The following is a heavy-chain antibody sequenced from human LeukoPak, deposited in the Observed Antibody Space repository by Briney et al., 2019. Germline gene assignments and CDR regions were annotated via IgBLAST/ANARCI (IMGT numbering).Heavy chain of an antibody. CDR2: INPSGGST. D-gene: IGHD5-18*01. CDR1: GYTFTSYY. CDR3: ARDSLKYSYGWIHDY. J-gene: IGHJ4*02. V-gene: IGHV1-46*01. Sequence: ASVKVSCKASGYTFTSYYMHWVRPAPGQGLEWLGIINPSGGSTSYAQKFQGRVTMTRDMSTSTVYMELSSLRSEDTAAYYCARDSLKYSYGWIHDYWGQGTLVTVSS.